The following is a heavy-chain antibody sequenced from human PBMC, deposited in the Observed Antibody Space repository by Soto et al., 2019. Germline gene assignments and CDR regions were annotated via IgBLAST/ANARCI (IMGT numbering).Heavy chain of an antibody. CDR3: ARGVVREGYLFDP. CDR2: IYYSGST. Sequence: SETLSLTCTVSGGSISSGDYYWSWIRQPPGKGLEWIGYIYYSGSTYYNPSLKSRVTISVDTSKNQFSLKLSSVTAADTAVYYCARGVVREGYLFDPWGQGTLVNVS. D-gene: IGHD3-10*01. V-gene: IGHV4-30-4*01. CDR1: GGSISSGDYY. J-gene: IGHJ5*02.